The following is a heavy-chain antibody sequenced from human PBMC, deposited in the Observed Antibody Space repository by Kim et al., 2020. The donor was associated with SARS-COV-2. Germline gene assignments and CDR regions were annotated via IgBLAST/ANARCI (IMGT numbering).Heavy chain of an antibody. V-gene: IGHV3-74*03. Sequence: GGSLRLSCAASGFTFGRYWMHWVRQTPGKGLVWVSRINPDGRSTTYADSVKGRFTVSRDNAKNTLFLQMNSLRVEDMAVYYCTRDDGTGLTAVDYWGQGTLVTVSS. CDR2: INPDGRST. D-gene: IGHD6-19*01. CDR3: TRDDGTGLTAVDY. J-gene: IGHJ4*02. CDR1: GFTFGRYW.